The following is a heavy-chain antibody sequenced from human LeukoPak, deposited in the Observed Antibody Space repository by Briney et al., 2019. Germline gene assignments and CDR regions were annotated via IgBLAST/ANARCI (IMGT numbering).Heavy chain of an antibody. CDR3: AFGEPAAIGRWFDP. D-gene: IGHD2-2*01. CDR1: GYSFTSYW. J-gene: IGHJ5*02. Sequence: GESLKISFKGPGYSFTSYWIGWGRQVPGKGLGLMGIIYPGYSVTRYSPSFQGQVTISADKSISTAYLQWSSLKASDTAMYYCAFGEPAAIGRWFDPWGQGTLVTVSS. CDR2: IYPGYSVT. V-gene: IGHV5-51*01.